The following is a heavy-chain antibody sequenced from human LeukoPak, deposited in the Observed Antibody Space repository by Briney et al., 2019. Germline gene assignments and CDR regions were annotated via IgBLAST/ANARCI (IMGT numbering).Heavy chain of an antibody. Sequence: GGSLRLSCAASGFTFSSYSMNWVRQAPGKGLEGVSYISSTGSTIYYADSVKGRFTMSRDNAKNSLYLQMNSLRAEDTAVYYCANLHYYDTSAAYWGQGTLVTVSS. CDR3: ANLHYYDTSAAY. V-gene: IGHV3-48*01. CDR1: GFTFSSYS. J-gene: IGHJ4*02. CDR2: ISSTGSTI. D-gene: IGHD3-22*01.